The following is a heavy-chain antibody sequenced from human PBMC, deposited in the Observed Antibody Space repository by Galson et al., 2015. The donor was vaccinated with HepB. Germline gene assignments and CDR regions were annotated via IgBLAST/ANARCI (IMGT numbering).Heavy chain of an antibody. CDR2: ISYDGSNK. D-gene: IGHD3-9*01. V-gene: IGHV3-30*04. J-gene: IGHJ6*02. CDR1: GFTFSSYA. Sequence: SLRLSCAASGFTFSSYAMHWVRQAPGKGLEWVAVISYDGSNKYYADSVKGRFTISRDNSKNTLHLQMNSLRAEDTAVYYCARDPPETYYDILTGYFGRDYYYYGMDVWGQGTTVTVSS. CDR3: ARDPPETYYDILTGYFGRDYYYYGMDV.